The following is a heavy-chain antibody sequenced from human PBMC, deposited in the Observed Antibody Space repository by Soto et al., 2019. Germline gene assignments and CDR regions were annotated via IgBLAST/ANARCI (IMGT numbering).Heavy chain of an antibody. J-gene: IGHJ4*02. V-gene: IGHV3-15*07. Sequence: PGGSLRLSCAASGFTFSNAWMNWVRQAPGKGLEWVGRIKSKTDGGTTDYAAPVKGRFTISRDDSKNTLYLQMNSLKTEDTAVYYCTTVLTYYDFWSGPQITDYWGQGTLVTVSS. CDR1: GFTFSNAW. D-gene: IGHD3-3*01. CDR3: TTVLTYYDFWSGPQITDY. CDR2: IKSKTDGGTT.